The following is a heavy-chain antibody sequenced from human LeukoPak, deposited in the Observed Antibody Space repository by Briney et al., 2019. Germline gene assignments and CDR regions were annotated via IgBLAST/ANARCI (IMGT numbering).Heavy chain of an antibody. J-gene: IGHJ4*02. D-gene: IGHD6-19*01. CDR2: IWYDGSNK. Sequence: GGSLRLSCAASGFTFSSYGMHWVRQAPGKGLEWVAVIWYDGSNKYYADSVKGRFTISRDNSKNTLYLQMNSLRAEDTAVYNCAKVPSSGWERGAYWGQGTLVTVSS. CDR3: AKVPSSGWERGAY. CDR1: GFTFSSYG. V-gene: IGHV3-33*06.